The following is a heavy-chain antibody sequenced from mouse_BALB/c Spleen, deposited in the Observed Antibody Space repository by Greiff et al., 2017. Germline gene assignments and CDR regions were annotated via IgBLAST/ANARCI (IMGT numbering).Heavy chain of an antibody. V-gene: IGHV14-1*02. CDR3: ARHYYGSSYDFDY. CDR2: IDPENGNT. D-gene: IGHD1-1*01. CDR1: GFNIKDYY. Sequence: EVQLQQSGAELVRPGALVKLSCKASGFNIKDYYMHWVKQRPEQGLEWIGWIDPENGNTIYDPKFQGKASITADTSSNTAYLQLSSLTSEDTAVYYCARHYYGSSYDFDYWGQGTTLTVSS. J-gene: IGHJ2*01.